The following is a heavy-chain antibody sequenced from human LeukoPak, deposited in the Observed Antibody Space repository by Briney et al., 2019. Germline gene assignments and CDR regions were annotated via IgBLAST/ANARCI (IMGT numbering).Heavy chain of an antibody. Sequence: TSETLSLTCTVSGASINIYTYYWGWIRQPPGKGLEWIGSVSYSGSPYYNPSLTSRATISVDTSRNQVSLKLSSVTAADTAVYYCARQGQRRNPWYYFDYWGQGALVTVSS. V-gene: IGHV4-39*07. J-gene: IGHJ4*02. CDR3: ARQGQRRNPWYYFDY. CDR1: GASINIYTYY. CDR2: VSYSGSP. D-gene: IGHD1-1*01.